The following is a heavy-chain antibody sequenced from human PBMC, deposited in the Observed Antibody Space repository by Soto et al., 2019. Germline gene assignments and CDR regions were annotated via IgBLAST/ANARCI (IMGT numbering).Heavy chain of an antibody. CDR1: GGSFSGYY. D-gene: IGHD1-26*01. CDR2: INYSGNT. J-gene: IGHJ4*02. Sequence: KPPETLSLTCAVYGGSFSGYYWSWIRQPPGKGLEWIGEINYSGNTNYNPPLKSRVSISVDTSKNQLFLNMSSVTAADTAMYYCARHHVRGRTIVGAAEYWGQGT. CDR3: ARHHVRGRTIVGAAEY. V-gene: IGHV4-34*01.